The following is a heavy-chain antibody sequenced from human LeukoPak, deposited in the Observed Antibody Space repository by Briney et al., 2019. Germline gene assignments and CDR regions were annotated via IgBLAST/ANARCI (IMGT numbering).Heavy chain of an antibody. V-gene: IGHV4-39*01. J-gene: IGHJ5*02. CDR3: ARHPHYCSSTSCPPRWFDP. CDR1: GFTFSSYA. Sequence: PGGSLRLSCAASGFTFSSYAMSWVRQAPGKGLEWIGSIYYSGSTYYNPSLKSRVTISVDTSKNQFSLKLSSVTAADTAVYYCARHPHYCSSTSCPPRWFDPWGQGTLVTVSS. CDR2: IYYSGST. D-gene: IGHD2-2*01.